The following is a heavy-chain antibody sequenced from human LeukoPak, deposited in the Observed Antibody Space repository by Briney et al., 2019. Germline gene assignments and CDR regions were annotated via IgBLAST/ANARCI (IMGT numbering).Heavy chain of an antibody. CDR3: ARGERGMDV. CDR2: INHSGST. CDR1: GGSFSGYY. J-gene: IGHJ6*02. V-gene: IGHV4-34*01. Sequence: SETLCLTCAVYGGSFSGYYWSWIRQPPGKGLEWIGEINHSGSTNYNPSLKSRVTISVDTSKNQFSLKLSSVTAADTAVYYCARGERGMDVWGQGTTVTVSS.